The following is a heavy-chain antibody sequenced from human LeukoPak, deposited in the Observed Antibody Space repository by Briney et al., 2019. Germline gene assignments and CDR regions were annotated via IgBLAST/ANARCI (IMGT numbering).Heavy chain of an antibody. Sequence: ASVKVSCKASGYTFTSYYMHWVRQAPGQGLEWMGIINPSGGSTSYAQKFQGRVTMTEDTSTDTAYMELSSLRSEDTAVYYCARDIWGYFDYWGQGTLVTVSS. D-gene: IGHD3-16*01. J-gene: IGHJ4*02. CDR2: INPSGGST. CDR1: GYTFTSYY. CDR3: ARDIWGYFDY. V-gene: IGHV1-46*01.